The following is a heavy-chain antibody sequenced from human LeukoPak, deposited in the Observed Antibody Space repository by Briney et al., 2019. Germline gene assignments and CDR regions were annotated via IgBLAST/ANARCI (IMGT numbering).Heavy chain of an antibody. CDR1: GGSISSGDYY. CDR3: ARQDSSGYYAPYFDY. Sequence: SQTLSLTCTVSGGSISSGDYYWSWIRQPPGKGLEWIGYIYYSGSTYYNPSLKSRVTISVDTSKNQFSLKLSSVTAADTAVYYCARQDSSGYYAPYFDYWGQGTLVTVSS. J-gene: IGHJ4*02. D-gene: IGHD3-22*01. V-gene: IGHV4-30-4*08. CDR2: IYYSGST.